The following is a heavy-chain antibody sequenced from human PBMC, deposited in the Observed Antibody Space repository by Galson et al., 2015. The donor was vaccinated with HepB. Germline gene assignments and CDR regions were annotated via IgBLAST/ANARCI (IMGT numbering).Heavy chain of an antibody. CDR3: RRDSGVYYDASV. Sequence: CAISGDSVSSNSAAWNWIRQSPSRGLEWLGRTYYRSKWYTDYAVPVKGRVTISPDTSENQFSLQLDSVTPDDTAVYYCRRDSGVYYDASVWGQGTLVTVSS. J-gene: IGHJ4*02. CDR2: TYYRSKWYT. V-gene: IGHV6-1*01. D-gene: IGHD3-22*01. CDR1: GDSVSSNSAA.